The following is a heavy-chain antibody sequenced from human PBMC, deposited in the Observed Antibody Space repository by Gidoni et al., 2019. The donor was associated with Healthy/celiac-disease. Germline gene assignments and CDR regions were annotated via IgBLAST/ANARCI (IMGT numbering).Heavy chain of an antibody. J-gene: IGHJ4*02. V-gene: IGHV4-34*01. CDR2: SNHSGST. CDR1: GGSFSGSY. Sequence: QLQLQPWGAGPSKPPDTPSLTCAVSGGSFSGSYRSWIRQPPGKGREWMGESNHSGSTNYNPALKCRITISVDTSNDQFSLKLSSVTAADTAVYYCTRGRLAVTAKENFDYWGQGTLVTVSS. D-gene: IGHD2-21*02. CDR3: TRGRLAVTAKENFDY.